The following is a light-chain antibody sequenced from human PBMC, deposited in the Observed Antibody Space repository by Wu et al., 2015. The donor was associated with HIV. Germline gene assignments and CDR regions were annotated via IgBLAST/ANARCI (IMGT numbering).Light chain of an antibody. CDR3: QQYENWVPIT. V-gene: IGKV3-15*01. J-gene: IGKJ5*01. CDR1: QSVSSN. Sequence: EVVLTQSPATLSVSPGERATLSCRASQSVSSNLAWYQQKPGQAPRLLIYGASTRATGIPARFSGSGSGTEFTLTISSLQSEDFAVYYCQQYENWVPITFGQGTRLEIK. CDR2: GAS.